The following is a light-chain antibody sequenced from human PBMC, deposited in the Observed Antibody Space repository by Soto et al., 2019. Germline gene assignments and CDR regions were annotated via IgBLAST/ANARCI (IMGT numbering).Light chain of an antibody. CDR3: QQYHSSPIT. J-gene: IGKJ5*01. CDR1: QSVRNNY. V-gene: IGKV3-20*01. CDR2: GAS. Sequence: EIVLTHSPGTLSLCPWEIATLSCRASQSVRNNYLAWYQQKPGQAPRLLIYGASSRASGIPDRFSGRGSGTDFTLIINRLEPEDFAVYYRQQYHSSPITFGQGTRLEIK.